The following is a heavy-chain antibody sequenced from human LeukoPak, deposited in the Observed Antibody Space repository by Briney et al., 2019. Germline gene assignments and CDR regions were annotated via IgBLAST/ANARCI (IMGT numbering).Heavy chain of an antibody. V-gene: IGHV5-51*01. Sequence: GESLKISCKVSGYRFTSFWIGWVRQMPGKGLEWMGIINSGDSDTKYSPSFQGQVIISVDKSISTAYLQWNSLKASDTAMYYCARLDLGSSGYLWAFYLAYWGQGTLVTVSS. D-gene: IGHD3-22*01. CDR3: ARLDLGSSGYLWAFYLAY. J-gene: IGHJ4*02. CDR1: GYRFTSFW. CDR2: INSGDSDT.